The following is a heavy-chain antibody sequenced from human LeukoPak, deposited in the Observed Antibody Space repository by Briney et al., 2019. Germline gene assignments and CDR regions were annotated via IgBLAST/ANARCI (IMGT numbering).Heavy chain of an antibody. CDR2: IYSGGST. D-gene: IGHD7-27*01. J-gene: IGHJ4*02. CDR1: GFTVSSNY. Sequence: GGSLRLSCAASGFTVSSNYMSWVRQAPGKGLEWVSVIYSGGSTYYADSVKGRFTISRDNSKNMVWLQINSPTAEDTATYYCAKDGNWARFEDWGQGTLVTVSS. CDR3: AKDGNWARFED. V-gene: IGHV3-66*01.